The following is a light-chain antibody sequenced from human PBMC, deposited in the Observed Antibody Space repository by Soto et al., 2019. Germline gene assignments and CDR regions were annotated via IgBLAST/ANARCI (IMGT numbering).Light chain of an antibody. CDR1: SSNLGAGSD. V-gene: IGLV1-40*01. CDR2: GNT. CDR3: HSYDSSLTAVV. Sequence: QSVLTQPPSVSGAPGQTVTISCTGSSSNLGAGSDVHWYQQLPGLAPKLLIFGNTNRPSGVPDRFSGSKSGTSASLAITGLQTEDEADYYCHSYDSSLTAVVFGGGTKLTVL. J-gene: IGLJ2*01.